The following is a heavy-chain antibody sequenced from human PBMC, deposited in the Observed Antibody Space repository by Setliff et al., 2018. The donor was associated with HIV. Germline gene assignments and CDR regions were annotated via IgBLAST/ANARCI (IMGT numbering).Heavy chain of an antibody. V-gene: IGHV5-51*01. CDR3: ARHTRKLELLEWLSTSYYYFYYMDV. CDR1: GSSFTNYW. CDR2: IWPGDSDT. J-gene: IGHJ6*03. D-gene: IGHD3-3*01. Sequence: PGESLKISCKGSGSSFTNYWVGWVRQMPANGLEWMGLIWPGDSDTIYSPSLQGQVTMSADKSISTAYLQWNSLKAPDTAMYYCARHTRKLELLEWLSTSYYYFYYMDVWGKGTAVTVSS.